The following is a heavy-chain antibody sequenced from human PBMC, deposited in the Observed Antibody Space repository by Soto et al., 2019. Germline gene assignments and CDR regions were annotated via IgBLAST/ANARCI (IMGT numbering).Heavy chain of an antibody. D-gene: IGHD6-19*01. V-gene: IGHV1-69*11. CDR2: IIHILGTA. CDR3: ARAGFVSGGNECSGMDV. J-gene: IGHJ6*02. CDR1: GVTFSTST. Sequence: VQLVQSGAEVRKPGSSVKVSCQVSGVTFSTSTITWVRQAPGQGLEWMGSIIHILGTAKSTQKVQGRVTITADESASVAYMELSSLTSEDTAVYYCARAGFVSGGNECSGMDVWDQGTTVTFSS.